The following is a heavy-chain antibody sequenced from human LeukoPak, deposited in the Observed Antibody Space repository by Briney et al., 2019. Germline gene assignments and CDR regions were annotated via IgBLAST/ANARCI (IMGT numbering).Heavy chain of an antibody. J-gene: IGHJ4*02. CDR2: VYYSGST. CDR1: GGSISSSSYY. V-gene: IGHV4-39*01. D-gene: IGHD3-22*01. CDR3: ASDSSGYYLDY. Sequence: SETLSLTCSVSGGSISSSSYYWGWIRQPPGKGLEWIGSVYYSGSTYYNPSLKSRVAISVDTSKSQFSLNLSSVIAADTAVYYCASDSSGYYLDYWGQGALVTVSS.